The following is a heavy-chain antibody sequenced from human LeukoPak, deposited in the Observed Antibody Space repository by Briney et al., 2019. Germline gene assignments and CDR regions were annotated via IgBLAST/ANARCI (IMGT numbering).Heavy chain of an antibody. J-gene: IGHJ4*02. D-gene: IGHD6-13*01. CDR1: GFTFSSYG. V-gene: IGHV3-23*01. CDR2: ISGSGSST. Sequence: LGGSLRLSCAASGFTFSSYGMSWVRQAPGKGLEWVSLISGSGSSTYYADSVKGRFTISRDNSKNTLHLQMNSLRAEDTAVYYCAKRGFIAGNPTDFDYWGQGTLVTVSS. CDR3: AKRGFIAGNPTDFDY.